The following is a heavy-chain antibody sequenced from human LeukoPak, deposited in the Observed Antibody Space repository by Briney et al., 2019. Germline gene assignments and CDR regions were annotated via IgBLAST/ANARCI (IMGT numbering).Heavy chain of an antibody. CDR1: GGTFSSYA. V-gene: IGHV1-69*04. J-gene: IGHJ4*02. Sequence: GASVKVSCKASGGTFSSYAISWVRQAPGQGLEWMGRIIPILGIANYAQKFQGRVTITADESTSTAYMELSSLRSEDTAVYYCARDLDSSSWGGGYWGQGTLVTVSS. CDR3: ARDLDSSSWGGGY. D-gene: IGHD6-13*01. CDR2: IIPILGIA.